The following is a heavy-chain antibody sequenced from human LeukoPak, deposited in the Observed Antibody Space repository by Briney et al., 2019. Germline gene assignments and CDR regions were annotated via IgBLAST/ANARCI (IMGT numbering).Heavy chain of an antibody. CDR1: GGSFSGYY. CDR3: ARSNGRYQRLDV. Sequence: SETLSLTCAVYGGSFSGYYWSWIRQPPGKGLEWIGEINHSGSTNYNPSLKSRVTISVDTSKNQFSLKLSSVTAADTAVYYCARSNGRYQRLDVWGKGTAVTVSS. V-gene: IGHV4-34*01. D-gene: IGHD2-2*01. CDR2: INHSGST. J-gene: IGHJ6*04.